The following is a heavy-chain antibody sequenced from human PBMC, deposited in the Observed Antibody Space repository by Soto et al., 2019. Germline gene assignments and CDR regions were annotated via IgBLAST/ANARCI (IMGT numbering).Heavy chain of an antibody. CDR3: ARGKTTQH. CDR2: IYYSGST. Sequence: QVQLQESGPGLVKPSETLSLTCTVSGGSISSYYWSWIRQPPGKGLEWIGYIYYSGSTNYNPSLRCRFTISGDTSKNQLSLTLSSVPAADTAVYYFARGKTTQHWGQGTLVSVSS. V-gene: IGHV4-59*01. J-gene: IGHJ1*01. CDR1: GGSISSYY.